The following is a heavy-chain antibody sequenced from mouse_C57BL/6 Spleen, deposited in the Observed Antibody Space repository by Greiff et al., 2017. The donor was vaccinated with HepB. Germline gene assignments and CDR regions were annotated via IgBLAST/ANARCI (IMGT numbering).Heavy chain of an antibody. V-gene: IGHV1-9*01. CDR3: ARPLDSNYGFAY. J-gene: IGHJ3*01. CDR2: ILPGSGST. D-gene: IGHD2-5*01. CDR1: GYTFTGYW. Sequence: QVQLQQSGAELMKPGASVKLSCKATGYTFTGYWIEWVKQRPGHGLGWIGEILPGSGSTNYNEKFKGKATLTADTSSNTAYMQLSSLTTEDSAIYYCARPLDSNYGFAYWGQGTLVTVSA.